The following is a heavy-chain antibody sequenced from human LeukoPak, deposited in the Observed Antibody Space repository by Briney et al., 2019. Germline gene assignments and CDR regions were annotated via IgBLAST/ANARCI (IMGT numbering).Heavy chain of an antibody. V-gene: IGHV4-59*01. CDR2: IYYSGST. D-gene: IGHD3-22*01. Sequence: SETLSLTCTVSGGSISSYYWSWIRQPPGKGLEWIGYIYYSGSTNYNPSLKSRVTISVDTSKNQFSLKLSSVTAADTAVYYCAKDSGYYDSSGVDYWGQGTLVTVSS. CDR3: AKDSGYYDSSGVDY. CDR1: GGSISSYY. J-gene: IGHJ4*02.